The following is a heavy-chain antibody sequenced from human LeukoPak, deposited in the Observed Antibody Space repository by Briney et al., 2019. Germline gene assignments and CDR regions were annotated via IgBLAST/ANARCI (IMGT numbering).Heavy chain of an antibody. D-gene: IGHD6-19*01. CDR3: ATFHSGSGGWYELGYFDL. J-gene: IGHJ2*01. CDR1: GDSVSSYY. CDR2: IYSSEST. V-gene: IGHV4-4*08. Sequence: PSETLSLTCTVSGDSVSSYYWRWLRQPPGRGVEWLGYIYSSESTNYHPSLKRRVTISVATAKTQFALKLSCGTAADTAVYYCATFHSGSGGWYELGYFDLWGRGTLVTVSS.